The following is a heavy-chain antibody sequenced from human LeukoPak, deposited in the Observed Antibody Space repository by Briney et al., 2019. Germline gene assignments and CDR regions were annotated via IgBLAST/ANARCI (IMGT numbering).Heavy chain of an antibody. CDR2: INPNSGGT. V-gene: IGHV1-2*02. Sequence: ASVKVSCKASGYTFTVYYMHCVRQAPGQGLEWMGWINPNSGGTNYAQKFQGRVTMTRDTSISTAFMELSRLRSDDTGVYYCAREGAGDGYNFGFDYWGQGTLVTVSS. CDR3: AREGAGDGYNFGFDY. CDR1: GYTFTVYY. D-gene: IGHD5-24*01. J-gene: IGHJ4*02.